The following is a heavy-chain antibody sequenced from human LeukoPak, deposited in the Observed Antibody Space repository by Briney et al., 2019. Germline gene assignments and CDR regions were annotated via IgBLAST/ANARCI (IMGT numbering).Heavy chain of an antibody. Sequence: SETLSLTCTVSGGSTSSSSYYWGWIRQPPGKGLEWIGSIYYSGSTYYNPSLKSRVTISVDTSKNQFSLKLSSVTAADTAVYYCARDWNDGDYFDYWGQGTLVTVSS. D-gene: IGHD1-1*01. CDR3: ARDWNDGDYFDY. V-gene: IGHV4-39*07. J-gene: IGHJ4*02. CDR1: GGSTSSSSYY. CDR2: IYYSGST.